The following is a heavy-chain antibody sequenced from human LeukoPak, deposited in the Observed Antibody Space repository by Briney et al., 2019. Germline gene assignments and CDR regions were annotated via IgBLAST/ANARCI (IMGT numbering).Heavy chain of an antibody. CDR1: GFTFSDYW. CDR2: ISYDGGGT. Sequence: GGSLRLSCAASGFTFSDYWMHWVHQTPGKGLVWVSRISYDGGGTNFADSVKGRFTISRDNAKNMLYLQMNSLRVDDTAVYYCVRNMVRGVVYFDSWGQGVQVTVSS. CDR3: VRNMVRGVVYFDS. J-gene: IGHJ4*02. V-gene: IGHV3-74*01. D-gene: IGHD3-10*01.